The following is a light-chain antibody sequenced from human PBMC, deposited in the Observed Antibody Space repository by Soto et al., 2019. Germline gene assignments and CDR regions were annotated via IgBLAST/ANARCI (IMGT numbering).Light chain of an antibody. V-gene: IGKV1D-12*01. Sequence: DIQMTQSPSSVSASVGDRVTITCRASQGISTWLAWYRQKPGKAPKLPIYAASSLQSGVPSRFSGSGSGTDFTLTIISLQPEDFATYYCQQANSFPPLTFGGGTKVGI. CDR1: QGISTW. CDR3: QQANSFPPLT. CDR2: AAS. J-gene: IGKJ4*01.